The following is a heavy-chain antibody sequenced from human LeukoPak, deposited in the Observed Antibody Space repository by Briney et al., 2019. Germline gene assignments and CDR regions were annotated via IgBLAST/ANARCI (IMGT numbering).Heavy chain of an antibody. J-gene: IGHJ4*02. V-gene: IGHV3-21*04. CDR2: ISSSSSYI. Sequence: GGSLRLSCAASGFTFSSYSMNWVRQAPGKGLEWVSSISSSSSYIYYADSVKGRFTISRDNAKNTLYLQMNSLRAEDTAVYYCAKSRYFDWLSPPGFDYWGQGTLVTVSS. D-gene: IGHD3-9*01. CDR1: GFTFSSYS. CDR3: AKSRYFDWLSPPGFDY.